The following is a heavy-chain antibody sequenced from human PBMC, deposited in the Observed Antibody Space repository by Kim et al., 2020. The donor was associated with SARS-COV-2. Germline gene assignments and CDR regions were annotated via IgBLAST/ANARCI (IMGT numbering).Heavy chain of an antibody. CDR2: ISYDGSHK. J-gene: IGHJ6*02. CDR3: AKASPPKVLLWFGELPLACMDV. Sequence: GGSRRLSCAASGFTFSSYGMHWFRQAPGKGLEWVAVISYDGSHKYYADSVKVRFTISRDNSKNTRYLQMNSQRVEDTAVYYCAKASPPKVLLWFGELPLACMDVWGQGTTVTVSS. D-gene: IGHD3-10*01. CDR1: GFTFSSYG. V-gene: IGHV3-30*18.